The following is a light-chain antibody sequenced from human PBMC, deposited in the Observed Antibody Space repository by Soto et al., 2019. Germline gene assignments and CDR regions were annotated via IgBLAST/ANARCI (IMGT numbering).Light chain of an antibody. V-gene: IGKV1-5*03. J-gene: IGKJ2*01. CDR3: QQYSSGSKT. CDR2: KAS. Sequence: DIQMTQSPSTLSASVGDRVTITCRASQDINIWLAWYQQKPGKAPKLLIYKASTLERGVPSRFIGSGSGTDFTPAISSLQHDDFVTYYYQQYSSGSKTFGQGTRLDIK. CDR1: QDINIW.